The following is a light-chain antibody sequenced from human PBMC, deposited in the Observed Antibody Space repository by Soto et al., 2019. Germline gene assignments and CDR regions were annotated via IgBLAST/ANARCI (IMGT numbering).Light chain of an antibody. CDR3: TSYTTSSTFV. Sequence: QSALTQPACVSASPGQSITISCAGTGSDIGAYNSVSWYQQHPGKAPKLIVFQVSFRPSAVSDRFSGSKSDNTASLTISGLQTEDEADYFCTSYTTSSTFVFGTGTKVTV. CDR2: QVS. CDR1: GSDIGAYNS. J-gene: IGLJ1*01. V-gene: IGLV2-14*01.